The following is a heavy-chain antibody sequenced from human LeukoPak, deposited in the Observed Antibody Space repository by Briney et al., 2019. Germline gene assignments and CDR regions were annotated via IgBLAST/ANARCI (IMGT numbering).Heavy chain of an antibody. Sequence: ASVKVSCKASGGTFSSYAISWVRQAPGQGLEWMGGIIPIFGTANYAQKFQGRVTITADESTSTAYMELSSLRSEDTAVYYCARDLRAVAGTMGYYFDYWGQGTLVTVSS. D-gene: IGHD6-19*01. V-gene: IGHV1-69*01. J-gene: IGHJ4*02. CDR3: ARDLRAVAGTMGYYFDY. CDR1: GGTFSSYA. CDR2: IIPIFGTA.